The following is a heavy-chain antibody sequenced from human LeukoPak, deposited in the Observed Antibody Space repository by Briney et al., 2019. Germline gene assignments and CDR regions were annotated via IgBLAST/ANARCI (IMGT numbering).Heavy chain of an antibody. V-gene: IGHV3-30*18. CDR1: GFTFSDYG. D-gene: IGHD3-22*01. CDR2: ISYDGSNK. Sequence: GGSLRLSCAASGFTFSDYGMHWVRQAPGKGLEWVTFISYDGSNKYYAESVKGRFTISRDNSKNTLYLQMNSLRAEDTAIYYCAKGAYYYDSSGQYYFDYWGQGTLVTVSS. J-gene: IGHJ4*02. CDR3: AKGAYYYDSSGQYYFDY.